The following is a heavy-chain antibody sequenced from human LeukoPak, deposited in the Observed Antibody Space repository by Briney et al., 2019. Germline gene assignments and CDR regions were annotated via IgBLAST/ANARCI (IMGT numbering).Heavy chain of an antibody. CDR1: GGSISSSSYY. J-gene: IGHJ4*02. Sequence: SETLSPTCTVSGGSISSSSYYWGWIRQPPGKGLEWIGSIHFSGSTNYNPSLRSRVTISVDTSKNQLSLKLSSVTAADTAVYYCARDLGGIYFDYWGQGTLVTVSS. CDR2: IHFSGST. D-gene: IGHD1-26*01. V-gene: IGHV4-61*01. CDR3: ARDLGGIYFDY.